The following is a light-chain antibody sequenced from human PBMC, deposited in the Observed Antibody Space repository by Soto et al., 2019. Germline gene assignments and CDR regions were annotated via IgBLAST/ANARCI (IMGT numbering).Light chain of an antibody. J-gene: IGLJ2*01. Sequence: QSALTQPPSASGSPGQSVTISCTGTSSDVGGYNYVSWYQQHPGNAPKLMIYEVSKRPSGVPDRFSGSKSGNTASLTVSGLQAEDEADYYCSSYAGSNNVVFGGGTKLTGL. CDR3: SSYAGSNNVV. CDR1: SSDVGGYNY. V-gene: IGLV2-8*01. CDR2: EVS.